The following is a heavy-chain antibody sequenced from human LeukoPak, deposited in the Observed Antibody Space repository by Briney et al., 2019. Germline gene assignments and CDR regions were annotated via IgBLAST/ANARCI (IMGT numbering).Heavy chain of an antibody. V-gene: IGHV1-18*01. CDR3: ATSALAYSSSWFDY. Sequence: ASVKVSCKASGHTFTSYGISWVRQAPGQGLEWMGWISAYNGNTNYAQKLQGRVTMTTDTSTSTAYMELRSLRSDDTAVYYCATSALAYSSSWFDYWGQGTLVTVSS. D-gene: IGHD6-13*01. CDR2: ISAYNGNT. J-gene: IGHJ4*02. CDR1: GHTFTSYG.